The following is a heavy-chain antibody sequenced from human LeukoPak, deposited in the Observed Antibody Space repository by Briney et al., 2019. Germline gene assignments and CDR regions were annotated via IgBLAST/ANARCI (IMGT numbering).Heavy chain of an antibody. J-gene: IGHJ5*02. CDR2: IYTSGST. V-gene: IGHV4-61*02. CDR1: GGSISSGSYY. CDR3: ARDIVVVPAASPIHWFDP. Sequence: SETLSLTCIVSGGSISSGSYYWSWIRQPAGKGLEWIGRIYTSGSTNYNPSLKSRVTISVDTSKNQFSLKLSSVTAADTAVYYCARDIVVVPAASPIHWFDPWGQGTLVTVSS. D-gene: IGHD2-2*01.